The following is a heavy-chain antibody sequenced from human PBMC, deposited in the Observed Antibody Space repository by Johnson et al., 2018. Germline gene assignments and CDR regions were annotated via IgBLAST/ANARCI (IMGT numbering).Heavy chain of an antibody. CDR3: ARVSNNGGAFDI. Sequence: EVQLVESGGGVVQPGRSLRLSCAASGFTFSSYAMSWVRQAPGKGLEWVSAISSSSSYIYYADSVKGRFTISRDNAKNSLYLQMNSLGAEDTAVYYCARVSNNGGAFDIWGQGTMGTVSS. J-gene: IGHJ3*02. CDR1: GFTFSSYA. CDR2: ISSSSSYI. V-gene: IGHV3-21*01. D-gene: IGHD1/OR15-1a*01.